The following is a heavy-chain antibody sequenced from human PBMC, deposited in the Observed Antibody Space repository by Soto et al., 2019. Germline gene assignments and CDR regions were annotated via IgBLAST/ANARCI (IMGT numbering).Heavy chain of an antibody. D-gene: IGHD1-7*01. CDR2: INAGNGNT. CDR3: ARDEPQELLNWFDP. CDR1: GYTFTSYA. V-gene: IGHV1-3*01. Sequence: GASVKVSCKASGYTFTSYAMHWVRHAPGQRLEWMGWINAGNGNTKYSQKFQGRVTITRDTSASTAYMELSSLRSEDTAVYYCARDEPQELLNWFDPWGQGTLVTVSS. J-gene: IGHJ5*02.